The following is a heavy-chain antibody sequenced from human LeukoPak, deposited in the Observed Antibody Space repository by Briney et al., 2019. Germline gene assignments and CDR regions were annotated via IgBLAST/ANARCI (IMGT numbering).Heavy chain of an antibody. CDR3: ERAGIAAAGPFDY. Sequence: ASVKVSCKASGYTFTGYYKHWVRQAPGQGLEWMGWINPNSGGTNYAQKFQGRVTMTRDTSISTAYMELSRLRSEDTAVYYCERAGIAAAGPFDYWGQGTLVTVSS. D-gene: IGHD6-13*01. CDR1: GYTFTGYY. CDR2: INPNSGGT. J-gene: IGHJ4*02. V-gene: IGHV1-2*02.